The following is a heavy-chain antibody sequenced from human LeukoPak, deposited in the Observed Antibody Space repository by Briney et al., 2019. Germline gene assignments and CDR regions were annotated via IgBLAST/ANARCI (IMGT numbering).Heavy chain of an antibody. CDR3: ARGRPFYDILTGYPKGYFDY. CDR1: GGSFSGYY. J-gene: IGHJ4*02. V-gene: IGHV4-34*01. D-gene: IGHD3-9*01. CDR2: INHSGST. Sequence: SETLSLTCAVYGGSFSGYYWSWIRQPPGKGLEGIGEINHSGSTNYNPSLKSRVTISVDTSKNQFSLKLSSVTAADTAVYYCARGRPFYDILTGYPKGYFDYWGQGTLVTVSS.